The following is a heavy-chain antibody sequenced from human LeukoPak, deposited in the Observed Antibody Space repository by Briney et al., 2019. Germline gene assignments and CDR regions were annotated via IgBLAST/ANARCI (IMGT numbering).Heavy chain of an antibody. Sequence: GGSLRLSCSVSGFTFSTYVMHWVRQAPGKGLEYVSAISSNGDNTYYADSVKGRFTISRDNSKNTLYLQMSGLRADDTAVYYCVRGTGYWGQGTLVTVSS. V-gene: IGHV3-64D*06. CDR1: GFTFSTYV. CDR3: VRGTGY. J-gene: IGHJ4*02. CDR2: ISSNGDNT.